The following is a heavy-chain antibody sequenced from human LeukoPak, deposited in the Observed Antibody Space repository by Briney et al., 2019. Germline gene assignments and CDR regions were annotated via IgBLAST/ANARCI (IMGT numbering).Heavy chain of an antibody. CDR3: ARDRGGWFDP. Sequence: SQTLSLTCAVSGGSISSGGYSWSWIRQPPGKGLEWIGYIYHSGSTNYNPSLKSRVTISVDTSKNQFSLKLSSVTAADTAVYYCARDRGGWFDPWGQGTLVTVSS. CDR2: IYHSGST. D-gene: IGHD2-15*01. V-gene: IGHV4-30-2*01. J-gene: IGHJ5*02. CDR1: GGSISSGGYS.